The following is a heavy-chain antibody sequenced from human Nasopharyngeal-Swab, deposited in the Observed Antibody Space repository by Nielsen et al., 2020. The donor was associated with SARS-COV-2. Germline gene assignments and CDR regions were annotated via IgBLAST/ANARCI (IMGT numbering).Heavy chain of an antibody. CDR1: GGSISSYY. D-gene: IGHD1-26*01. CDR3: ARGPGAL. Sequence: SCTVSGGSISSYYWSWIRQPPGKGLEWIGYIYYSGSTNYNPSLKSRVTISVDTSKNQFSLKLSSVTAADTAVYYCARGPGALWGQGTLVTVSS. CDR2: IYYSGST. V-gene: IGHV4-59*01. J-gene: IGHJ4*02.